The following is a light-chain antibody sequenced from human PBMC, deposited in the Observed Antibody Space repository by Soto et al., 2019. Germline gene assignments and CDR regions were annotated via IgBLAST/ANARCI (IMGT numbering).Light chain of an antibody. CDR1: QSVSSS. J-gene: IGKJ2*01. CDR2: AAS. V-gene: IGKV3-15*01. CDR3: LQHKSWPFT. Sequence: EIVMTQSPATLSVSPGERATLSCRASQSVSSSLAWFQQKHGQAPRLLIYAASARATGIAGRLSGSGSGTEFPRTISSLQSEDFAVYYCLQHKSWPFTLCQGTKLERK.